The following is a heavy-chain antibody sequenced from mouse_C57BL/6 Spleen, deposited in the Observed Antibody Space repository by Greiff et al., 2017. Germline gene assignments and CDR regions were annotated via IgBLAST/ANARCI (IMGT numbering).Heavy chain of an antibody. CDR2: IDPSDSET. Sequence: QVQLQQPGAELVRPGSSVKLSCKASGYTFTSSWMHWVKQRPIQGLEWIGNIDPSDSETHYNQKFKDKATLTVDKSSSTAYMQLSSLTSEDSAVYYCARAYGNYYFDYWGQGTTLTVSS. CDR3: ARAYGNYYFDY. V-gene: IGHV1-52*01. J-gene: IGHJ2*01. CDR1: GYTFTSSW. D-gene: IGHD2-1*01.